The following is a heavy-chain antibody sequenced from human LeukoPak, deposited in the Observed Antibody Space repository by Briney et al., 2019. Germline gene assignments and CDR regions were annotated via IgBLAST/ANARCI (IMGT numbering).Heavy chain of an antibody. CDR2: ISGSGGST. CDR3: AKSQAMVRGVIGY. V-gene: IGHV3-23*01. Sequence: GGSLRLSCAASGFTFSSYAMSWVRQAPGKGLEWVSAISGSGGSTNYADSEKGRFTISRDNSENTLYLQMNSLRAEDTAVYYCAKSQAMVRGVIGYWGQGTLVTVSS. J-gene: IGHJ4*02. CDR1: GFTFSSYA. D-gene: IGHD3-10*01.